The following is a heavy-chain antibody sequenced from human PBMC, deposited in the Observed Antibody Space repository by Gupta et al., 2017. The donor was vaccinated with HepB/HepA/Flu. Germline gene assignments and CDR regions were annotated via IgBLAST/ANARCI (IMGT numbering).Heavy chain of an antibody. CDR3: AKALGSGAHWNFDC. Sequence: EVQLLESGGGLVQPGGSLRLSCAASGFTFSSFSMHWVRQAPGKGLEWVSGISTAGGSTYYADSVKGRFTISRDNSKNTLYLQVNSLRAEDTAVYYCAKALGSGAHWNFDCWGQGTLVTVSS. CDR1: GFTFSSFS. J-gene: IGHJ4*02. V-gene: IGHV3-23*01. CDR2: ISTAGGST. D-gene: IGHD1-1*01.